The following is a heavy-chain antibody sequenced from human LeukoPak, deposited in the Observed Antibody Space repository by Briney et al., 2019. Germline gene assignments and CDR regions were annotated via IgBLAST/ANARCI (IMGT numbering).Heavy chain of an antibody. J-gene: IGHJ3*02. CDR3: ARVRSSIIAARPARDASDI. V-gene: IGHV1-2*02. D-gene: IGHD6-6*01. CDR2: INPNSGGT. Sequence: ASVKVSCKASGYTFTGYYMHWVRQAPGQGLEWMGWINPNSGGTNYAQKFQGRVTMTRDTSISTAYMELSRLRSDDTAVYYCARVRSSIIAARPARDASDIWGQGTMVTVSS. CDR1: GYTFTGYY.